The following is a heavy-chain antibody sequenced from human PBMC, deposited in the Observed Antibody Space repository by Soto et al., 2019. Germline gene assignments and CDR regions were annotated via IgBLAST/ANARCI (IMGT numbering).Heavy chain of an antibody. V-gene: IGHV3-33*01. CDR3: ARGERCSGGSCYYYYYMDV. CDR2: IWYDGSNK. Sequence: GSLRLSCAASGFTFSSYGMHWVRQAPGKGLEWVAVIWYDGSNKYYADSVKGRFTISRDNSKNTLYLQMNSLRAEDTAVYYCARGERCSGGSCYYYYYMDVWGKGTTVTVSS. D-gene: IGHD2-15*01. J-gene: IGHJ6*03. CDR1: GFTFSSYG.